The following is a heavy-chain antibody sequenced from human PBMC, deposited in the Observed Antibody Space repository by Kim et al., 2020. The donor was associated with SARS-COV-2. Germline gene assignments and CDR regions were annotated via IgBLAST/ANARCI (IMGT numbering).Heavy chain of an antibody. CDR1: GFTVSSNY. V-gene: IGHV3-53*01. CDR3: ARVPEHRTDYYGMDV. CDR2: IYSGGST. J-gene: IGHJ6*02. Sequence: GGSLRLSCAASGFTVSSNYMSWVRQAPGKGLEWVSVIYSGGSTYYADSVKGRFTISRDNSKNTLYLQMNSLRAEDTAVYYCARVPEHRTDYYGMDVWGQGTTVTVSS.